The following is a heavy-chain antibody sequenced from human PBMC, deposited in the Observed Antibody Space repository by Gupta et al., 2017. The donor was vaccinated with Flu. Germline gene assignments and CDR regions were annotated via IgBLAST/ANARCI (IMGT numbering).Heavy chain of an antibody. J-gene: IGHJ3*02. V-gene: IGHV4-59*01. Sequence: SWIRQPPGKGLEWIGYIYYSGSTNYNPSLKSRVTISVDTSKNQFSLKLSSVTAADTAVYYCARDRGDIVATIPQGRAFDIWGQGTMVTVSS. CDR2: IYYSGST. D-gene: IGHD5-12*01. CDR3: ARDRGDIVATIPQGRAFDI.